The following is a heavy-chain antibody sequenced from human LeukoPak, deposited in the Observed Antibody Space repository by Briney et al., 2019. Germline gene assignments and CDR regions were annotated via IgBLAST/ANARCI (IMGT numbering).Heavy chain of an antibody. Sequence: GGSLRLSCAASGFTVSSNYMSWVRQAPGKGLEWVSVIYSGGSTYYADFVKGRFTISRDNSKNTLYLQMNSLRAEDTAVYYCARAVSGQQLAFDYWGQGTLVTVSS. CDR3: ARAVSGQQLAFDY. CDR2: IYSGGST. V-gene: IGHV3-66*01. CDR1: GFTVSSNY. D-gene: IGHD6-13*01. J-gene: IGHJ4*02.